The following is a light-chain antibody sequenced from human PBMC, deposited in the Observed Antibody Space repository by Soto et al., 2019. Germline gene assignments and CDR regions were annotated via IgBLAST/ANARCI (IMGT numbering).Light chain of an antibody. CDR2: GAS. V-gene: IGKV3-20*01. CDR3: QQYDNWHPWT. Sequence: ESVLTQSPGTLSLSPGERSTLSCMAIQSVSSSYLAWYQQKPGQAPRLLIYGASSRATGIPDRFSGSGSGTDFTLTISSLQYEDFAVYYCQQYDNWHPWTFGQGTKVDIK. CDR1: QSVSSSY. J-gene: IGKJ1*01.